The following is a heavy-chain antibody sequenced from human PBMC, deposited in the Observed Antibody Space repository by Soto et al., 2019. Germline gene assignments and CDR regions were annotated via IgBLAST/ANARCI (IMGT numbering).Heavy chain of an antibody. Sequence: QVQLQESGPGLVKPSQTLSLPCTVSGGSISRGGYYWSWIRQHPGKGLEWIGYIYYSGSTYYNPSLKSRVTISVDTSKNQFSLKLSSVTAADTAVYYCAYSDYGDYVGNWGQGTLVTVSS. CDR3: AYSDYGDYVGN. J-gene: IGHJ4*02. D-gene: IGHD4-17*01. CDR1: GGSISRGGYY. V-gene: IGHV4-31*03. CDR2: IYYSGST.